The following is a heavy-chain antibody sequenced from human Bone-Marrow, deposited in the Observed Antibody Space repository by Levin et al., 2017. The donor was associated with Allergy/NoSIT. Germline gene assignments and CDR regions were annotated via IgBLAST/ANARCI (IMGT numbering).Heavy chain of an antibody. V-gene: IGHV4-59*01. CDR3: ARGTRLPPDYLHYHYIDV. CDR1: GGSINTDY. Sequence: KASETLSLTCTVSGGSINTDYWNWVRQSPGNGLEWIGYIYYGDNTDYNPSLKSRVTISVDASKNQFSLRLRSMTAADTAVYYCARGTRLPPDYLHYHYIDVWGTGTAVTVSS. J-gene: IGHJ6*03. D-gene: IGHD3-9*01. CDR2: IYYGDNT.